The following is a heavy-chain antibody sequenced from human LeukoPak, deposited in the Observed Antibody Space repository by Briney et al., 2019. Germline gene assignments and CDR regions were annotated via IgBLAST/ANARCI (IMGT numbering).Heavy chain of an antibody. V-gene: IGHV1-2*02. D-gene: IGHD2-15*01. Sequence: ASVKVSCKASGYTFTGYYMHWVRQAPRQGLEWMGWINPNSGGTNYAQKFQGRVTMTRDTSISTAYMELSRLRSDDTAVYYCAREAGDIVVVVAANGFDYWGQGTLVTVSS. CDR3: AREAGDIVVVVAANGFDY. CDR1: GYTFTGYY. J-gene: IGHJ4*02. CDR2: INPNSGGT.